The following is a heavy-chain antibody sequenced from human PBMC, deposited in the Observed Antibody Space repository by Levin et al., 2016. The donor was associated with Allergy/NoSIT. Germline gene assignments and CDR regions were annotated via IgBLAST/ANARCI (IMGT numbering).Heavy chain of an antibody. J-gene: IGHJ4*02. CDR3: TRNGDPYYFDF. CDR2: ISYDGSNE. CDR1: GFAFSSYG. D-gene: IGHD4-17*01. V-gene: IGHV3-30*03. Sequence: GESLKISCAGSGFAFSSYGMHWVRQPPGMGLEWVADISYDGSNEYYADSVKGRFTISRDNAKESLYLEMDSLRADDTAIYYCTRNGDPYYFDFWGQGELVNVSS.